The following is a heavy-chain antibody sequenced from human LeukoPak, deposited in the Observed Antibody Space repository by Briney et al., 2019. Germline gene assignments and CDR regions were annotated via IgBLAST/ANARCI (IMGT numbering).Heavy chain of an antibody. V-gene: IGHV3-23*01. CDR1: GFTFSSSA. D-gene: IGHD6-13*01. Sequence: GGSLRLSCAASGFTFSSSAMSWVRQAPGKGLEWVSAISGSGGSTYYADSVKGRFTISRDNSKNTLYLQITSLRAEDTAVYYCAKGKRSSSWYGEFDYWGQGTLVTVSS. CDR2: ISGSGGST. J-gene: IGHJ4*02. CDR3: AKGKRSSSWYGEFDY.